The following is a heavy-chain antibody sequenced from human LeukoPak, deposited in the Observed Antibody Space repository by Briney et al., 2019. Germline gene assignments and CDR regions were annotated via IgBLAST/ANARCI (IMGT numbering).Heavy chain of an antibody. Sequence: GESLKISGKGSGYRFTTYWIGWVRQMPGKGLEWMGIIYPGDSDTGYSPSVQGQVTISADKSISTAYLQWSSLKASDTGTYYCARRIHSGSSGFDIWGQGTMVTVSS. CDR2: IYPGDSDT. D-gene: IGHD1-26*01. CDR1: GYRFTTYW. CDR3: ARRIHSGSSGFDI. J-gene: IGHJ3*02. V-gene: IGHV5-51*01.